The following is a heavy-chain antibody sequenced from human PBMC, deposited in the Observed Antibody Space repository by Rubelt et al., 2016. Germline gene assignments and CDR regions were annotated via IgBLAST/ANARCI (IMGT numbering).Heavy chain of an antibody. V-gene: IGHV4-39*07. CDR1: GGSISSSSYY. Sequence: QVQLQQWGAGLLKPSETLSLTCAVSGGSISSSSYYWGWIRQPPGKGLEWIGSIYYSGSTYYNPSLKSRVTISVDTSKNQFSLMMSSGTAEDTAVYYCVRKVDGLNPFDYWGPGILVTVSS. CDR3: VRKVDGLNPFDY. D-gene: IGHD2-2*01. CDR2: IYYSGST. J-gene: IGHJ4*02.